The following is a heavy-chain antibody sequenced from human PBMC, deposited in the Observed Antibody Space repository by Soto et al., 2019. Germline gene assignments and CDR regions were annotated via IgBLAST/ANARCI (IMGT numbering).Heavy chain of an antibody. D-gene: IGHD3-22*01. Sequence: QVQLVQSGAEVKKPGSSVKVYCKASGGTFSSYAISWVRQAPGQGLEWMGGIIPIFGTANYAQKFQGRVTITADESTSTAYMELSSLRSEDTAVYYCERDYMDADDSSGHIDYWGQGTLVTVSS. J-gene: IGHJ4*02. V-gene: IGHV1-69*01. CDR1: GGTFSSYA. CDR3: ERDYMDADDSSGHIDY. CDR2: IIPIFGTA.